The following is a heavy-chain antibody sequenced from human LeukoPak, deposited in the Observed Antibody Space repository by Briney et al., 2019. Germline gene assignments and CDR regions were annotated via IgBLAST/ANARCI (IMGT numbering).Heavy chain of an antibody. J-gene: IGHJ5*02. D-gene: IGHD1-14*01. Sequence: PSETLSLTCAVSGVSISSGGYAWGWIRQPPGKGLEWIGYIHHSGSTYYNPSLKSRFTISVDRSKNQFSLKLSSVTAADTAVYYCARVRNQSKYRNQNWFDPWGQGTLVTVSS. CDR1: GVSISSGGYA. V-gene: IGHV4-30-2*01. CDR2: IHHSGST. CDR3: ARVRNQSKYRNQNWFDP.